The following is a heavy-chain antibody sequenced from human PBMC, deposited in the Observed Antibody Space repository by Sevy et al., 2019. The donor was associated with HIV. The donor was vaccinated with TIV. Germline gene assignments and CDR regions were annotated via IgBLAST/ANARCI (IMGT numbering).Heavy chain of an antibody. CDR2: IYHSGST. D-gene: IGHD3-9*01. V-gene: IGHV4-31*03. CDR1: GGSIRSSGDY. J-gene: IGHJ4*02. Sequence: SETLSLTCTVSGGSIRSSGDYWSWIRQHPGKGLEWIAYIYHSGSTYSNPSLKSRLTISVDTSKNQFSLRLTSVTAADTAVYYCAKVAPDYDFLTGYPHYFQDWGQGTLVTVSS. CDR3: AKVAPDYDFLTGYPHYFQD.